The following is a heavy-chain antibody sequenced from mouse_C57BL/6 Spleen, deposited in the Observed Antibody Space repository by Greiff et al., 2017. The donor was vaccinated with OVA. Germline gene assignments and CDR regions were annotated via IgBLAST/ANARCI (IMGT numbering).Heavy chain of an antibody. Sequence: VKLMESGAELVRPGASVTLSCKASGYTFTDYEMHWVKQTPVHGLEWIGAIDPETGGTAYNQKFKGKAILTADKSSSTAYMELRSLTSEDSAVYYCTRKGIYYDYDGYAMDYWGQGTSVTVSS. CDR3: TRKGIYYDYDGYAMDY. D-gene: IGHD2-4*01. V-gene: IGHV1-15*01. J-gene: IGHJ4*01. CDR2: IDPETGGT. CDR1: GYTFTDYE.